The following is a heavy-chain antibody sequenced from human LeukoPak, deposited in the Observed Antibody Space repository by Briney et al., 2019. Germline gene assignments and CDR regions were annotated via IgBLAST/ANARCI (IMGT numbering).Heavy chain of an antibody. CDR2: ISGSGGST. CDR1: GFTFSSYA. D-gene: IGHD6-13*01. CDR3: ANAPPSSYYYYYGMDV. V-gene: IGHV3-23*01. Sequence: PGGSLRLSCAASGFTFSSYAMSWVRQAPGKGLEWVSAISGSGGSTYYADSVKGRFTISRDISNNTLYLQMNSLRAEDTAVYYCANAPPSSYYYYYGMDVWGQGTTVTVSS. J-gene: IGHJ6*02.